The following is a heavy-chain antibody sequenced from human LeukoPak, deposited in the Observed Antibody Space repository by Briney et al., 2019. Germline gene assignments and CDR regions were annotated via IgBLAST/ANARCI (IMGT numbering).Heavy chain of an antibody. Sequence: GASVKVSCKAAGYTFSNYDINWVRQATGQGLEWMGWMNPNSGDTRYAQKFQGRVTITRNTSINTAYMELSSLRSEDTAVYYCARGLESYDSSTYPVLSSWGQGTLVTVSS. J-gene: IGHJ4*02. D-gene: IGHD3-22*01. CDR3: ARGLESYDSSTYPVLSS. CDR1: GYTFSNYD. V-gene: IGHV1-8*03. CDR2: MNPNSGDT.